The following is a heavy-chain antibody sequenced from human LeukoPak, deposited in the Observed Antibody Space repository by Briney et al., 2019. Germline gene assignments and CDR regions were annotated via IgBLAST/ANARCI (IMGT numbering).Heavy chain of an antibody. V-gene: IGHV1-18*01. J-gene: IGHJ4*02. CDR1: GYTFTSYG. Sequence: ASVKVSCKASGYTFTSYGISWVRQAPGQGLEWMGWISAYNGNTNYAQKLQGRVTMTRDTSISTAYMELSRLRSDDTAVYYCASNSGPYFDYWGQGTLVTVSS. CDR3: ASNSGPYFDY. CDR2: ISAYNGNT.